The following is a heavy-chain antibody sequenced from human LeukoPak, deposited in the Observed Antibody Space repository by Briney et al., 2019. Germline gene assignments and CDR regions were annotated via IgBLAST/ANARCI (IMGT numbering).Heavy chain of an antibody. D-gene: IGHD6-13*01. Sequence: PGRSLRLSCAASGFTFSSYAMHWVRQAPGKGLEWVAVISYDGSNKNYADSVKGRFTISRDNSKNTLYLQMNSLRAEDTAVYYCARALYQNIAAALDYWGQGTLVTVSS. CDR2: ISYDGSNK. V-gene: IGHV3-30-3*01. J-gene: IGHJ4*02. CDR3: ARALYQNIAAALDY. CDR1: GFTFSSYA.